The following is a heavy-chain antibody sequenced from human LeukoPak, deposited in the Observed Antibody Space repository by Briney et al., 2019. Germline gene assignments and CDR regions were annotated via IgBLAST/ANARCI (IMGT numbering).Heavy chain of an antibody. CDR3: ARDLTPGDQGIYYYGMDV. J-gene: IGHJ6*02. Sequence: ASVKVSCKASGYTFTGYYMHWVRPAPGQGLEWMGWINPNSGGTNYAQKFQGRVTMTRDTSISTAYMELSRLRSDDTAVYYCARDLTPGDQGIYYYGMDVWGQGTTVTVSS. V-gene: IGHV1-2*02. CDR1: GYTFTGYY. CDR2: INPNSGGT. D-gene: IGHD4-17*01.